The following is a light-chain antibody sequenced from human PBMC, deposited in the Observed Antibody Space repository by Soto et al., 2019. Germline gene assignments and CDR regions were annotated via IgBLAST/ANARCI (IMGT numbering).Light chain of an antibody. CDR2: VAS. Sequence: EIVMTQPPATLSESRGERATLSCRVCQRVVSKLACYQRKPGQAPRLLIYVASTRASGIPARFSGSGSGTEFTLIISSLQSADFAVYYCQQYNDGPPITFGQGTRLEI. CDR3: QQYNDGPPIT. J-gene: IGKJ5*01. V-gene: IGKV3-15*01. CDR1: QRVVSK.